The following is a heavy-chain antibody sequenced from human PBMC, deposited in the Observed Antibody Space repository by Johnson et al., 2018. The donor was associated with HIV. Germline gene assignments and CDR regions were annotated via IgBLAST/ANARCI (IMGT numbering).Heavy chain of an antibody. Sequence: QVQLVESGGRVVQPGRSLRLSCAASGFTFNSYGMHWVRQAPGKGLAWVAFISYDGSNKHYAHSVKGRYSISRENTKDTRSLQMNSLRVEDTAVYYCARDVRSGWHQGRDAFDICGQGTMVTVSS. CDR3: ARDVRSGWHQGRDAFDI. CDR1: GFTFNSYG. D-gene: IGHD6-19*01. J-gene: IGHJ3*02. CDR2: ISYDGSNK. V-gene: IGHV3-30*03.